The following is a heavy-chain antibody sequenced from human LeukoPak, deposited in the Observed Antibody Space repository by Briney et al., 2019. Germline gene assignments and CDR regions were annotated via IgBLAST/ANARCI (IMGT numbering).Heavy chain of an antibody. V-gene: IGHV1-2*02. D-gene: IGHD6-19*01. Sequence: GASVKVSCKASGYTFTSYDINWVRQATGQGLEWMGWMNPNSGGTKYAQKFQGRVTMTRDTSINTAYMEVRRLTSDDTAVYYCARERGTLAVAGDAVDIWGQGTMVTVSS. J-gene: IGHJ3*02. CDR3: ARERGTLAVAGDAVDI. CDR2: MNPNSGGT. CDR1: GYTFTSYD.